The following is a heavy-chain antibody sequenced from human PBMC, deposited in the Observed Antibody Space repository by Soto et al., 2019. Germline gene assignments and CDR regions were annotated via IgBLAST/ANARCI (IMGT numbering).Heavy chain of an antibody. CDR1: GFTFSGYW. CDR3: ARALAAGDSL. V-gene: IGHV3-74*01. CDR2: INSDGSTT. J-gene: IGHJ1*01. D-gene: IGHD3-22*01. Sequence: PGGSLRLSCAASGFTFSGYWMHWVRQAPGKGLVWVSLINSDGSTTTYADSVKGRFTISRDNTKNTLYLQMNSLRAEDTAVYYCARALAAGDSLWAQGTLVTVSS.